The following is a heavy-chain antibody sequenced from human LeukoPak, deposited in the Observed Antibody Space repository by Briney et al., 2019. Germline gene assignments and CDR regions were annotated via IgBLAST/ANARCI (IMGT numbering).Heavy chain of an antibody. J-gene: IGHJ4*02. CDR2: LKQDGSEI. D-gene: IGHD6-6*01. CDR1: GFTFSTNW. CDR3: ARGWGTYSSSRGDY. V-gene: IGHV3-7*05. Sequence: GGSLRLSCAASGFTFSTNWMSWVRQAPGKGLEWVANLKQDGSEIYYVDSVKGRFTISRDNAKNSLYLQMNSLRADDTAVYYCARGWGTYSSSRGDYWGQGILVTVAS.